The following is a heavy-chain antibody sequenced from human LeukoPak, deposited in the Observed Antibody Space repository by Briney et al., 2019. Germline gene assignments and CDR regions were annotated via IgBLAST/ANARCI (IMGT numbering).Heavy chain of an antibody. V-gene: IGHV3-23*01. Sequence: GGSLRLSCAASGFTFSSYWMSWVRQAPGKGLEWVSSISGSGNRAYYADSVKGRFTISRDNSKNTLFLQMNSLRAEDTAVYYCAKNLYCGGGSCYPSALGMDVWGQGTTVTVSS. CDR3: AKNLYCGGGSCYPSALGMDV. CDR1: GFTFSSYW. D-gene: IGHD2-15*01. J-gene: IGHJ6*02. CDR2: ISGSGNRA.